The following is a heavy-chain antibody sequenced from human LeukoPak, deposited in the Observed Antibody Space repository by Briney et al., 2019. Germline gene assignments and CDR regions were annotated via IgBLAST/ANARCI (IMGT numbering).Heavy chain of an antibody. Sequence: PSETLSLTCAVYGRSFSDYSWSWIRQPPGKGLEWIGEINHSGSTNYNPSLKSRVTISLDTSKNQFSLRLSSVTAADTAVYYCARGGYSYDFDCWGQGTLVTVSS. CDR2: INHSGST. J-gene: IGHJ4*02. V-gene: IGHV4-34*01. D-gene: IGHD5-18*01. CDR1: GRSFSDYS. CDR3: ARGGYSYDFDC.